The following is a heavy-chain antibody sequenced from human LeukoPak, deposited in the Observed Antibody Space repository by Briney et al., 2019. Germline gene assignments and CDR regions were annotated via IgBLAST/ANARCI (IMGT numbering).Heavy chain of an antibody. CDR1: GYTFTSYG. CDR2: ISAYNGNT. V-gene: IGHV1-18*01. J-gene: IGHJ6*02. D-gene: IGHD2-2*01. Sequence: GASVKVSCKASGYTFTSYGISWVRQAPGQGLEWMGWISAYNGNTNYAQKLQGRVTMTTDTSTSTAYMELRSLRSDDTAVYYCARDQGPNDVVPAEDGMDVWGQGTTVTVSS. CDR3: ARDQGPNDVVPAEDGMDV.